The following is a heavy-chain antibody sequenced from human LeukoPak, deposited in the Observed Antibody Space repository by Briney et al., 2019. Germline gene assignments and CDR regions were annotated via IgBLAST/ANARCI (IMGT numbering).Heavy chain of an antibody. CDR3: ASSIVVSPAAPYSWFDP. CDR1: GGTFISYA. Sequence: SVKVSCKASGGTFISYAISWVRQAPGQGLEWMGGIIPIFGTANYAQKFQGRVTITADESTSTAYMELSSLRSEDTAVYYCASSIVVSPAAPYSWFDPWGQGTLVTVSS. V-gene: IGHV1-69*01. CDR2: IIPIFGTA. D-gene: IGHD2-2*01. J-gene: IGHJ5*02.